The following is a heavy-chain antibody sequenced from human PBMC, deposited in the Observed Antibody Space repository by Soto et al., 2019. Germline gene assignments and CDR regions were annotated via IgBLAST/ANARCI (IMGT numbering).Heavy chain of an antibody. CDR1: GFTFSSYA. CDR3: ARAVPAATYAFDI. Sequence: LSCAASGFTFSSYAMHWVRQAPGKGLEYVSAISSNGGSTYYANSVKGRFTISRDNSKNTLYLQMGSLRAEDMAVYYCARAVPAATYAFDIWGQGTMVTVSS. V-gene: IGHV3-64*01. D-gene: IGHD2-2*01. CDR2: ISSNGGST. J-gene: IGHJ3*02.